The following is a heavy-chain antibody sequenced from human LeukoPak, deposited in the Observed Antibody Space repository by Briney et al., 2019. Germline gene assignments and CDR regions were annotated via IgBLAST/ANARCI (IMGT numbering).Heavy chain of an antibody. J-gene: IGHJ6*02. CDR3: ARSTYYYDSSGYSPDYYYGMDV. V-gene: IGHV3-13*01. Sequence: GGSLRLSCAASGFTFSSYNMHWVRQATGKGLEWVSAIGTAGDTYYPGSVKGRFTISRENAKNSLYLQMNSLRAGDTAVYYCARSTYYYDSSGYSPDYYYGMDVWGQGTTVTVSS. D-gene: IGHD3-22*01. CDR1: GFTFSSYN. CDR2: IGTAGDT.